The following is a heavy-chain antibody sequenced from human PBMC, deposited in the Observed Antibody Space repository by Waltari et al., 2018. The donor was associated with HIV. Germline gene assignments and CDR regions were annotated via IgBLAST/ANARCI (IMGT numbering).Heavy chain of an antibody. D-gene: IGHD1-26*01. V-gene: IGHV3-43*01. J-gene: IGHJ4*02. CDR3: AKGTVGATPYFDY. CDR1: GIPFEVYT. CDR2: ISWDGGST. Sequence: EVQLVGCGGVVVQTGGSLRLSCSASGIPFEVYTMHWVRQAPGKGLEWVSLISWDGGSTYYADSVKGRFTISRDNSKNSLYLQMNSLRTEDTALYYCAKGTVGATPYFDYWGQGTLVTVSS.